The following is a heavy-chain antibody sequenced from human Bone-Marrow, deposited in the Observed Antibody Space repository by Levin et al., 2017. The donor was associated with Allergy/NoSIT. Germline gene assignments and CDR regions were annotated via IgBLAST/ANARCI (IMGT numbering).Heavy chain of an antibody. V-gene: IGHV3-11*01. CDR3: ARVFRVTNWYFDL. Sequence: GGSLRLSCAASGFTFSDYYMSWIRQAPGKGLEWVSYISISGNTIYYADSVKGRFTISRDNAKNSLYLQMNSLRAEDTAIYYCARVFRVTNWYFDLWGLGTLVTVSS. CDR1: GFTFSDYY. CDR2: ISISGNTI. D-gene: IGHD4-11*01. J-gene: IGHJ2*01.